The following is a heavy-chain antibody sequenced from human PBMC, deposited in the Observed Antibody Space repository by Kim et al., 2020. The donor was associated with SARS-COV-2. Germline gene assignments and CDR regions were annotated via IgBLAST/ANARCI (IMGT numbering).Heavy chain of an antibody. CDR1: GFTVSSNY. V-gene: IGHV3-66*01. J-gene: IGHJ4*02. CDR3: ARARGWYSSYFDY. CDR2: IYSGGST. D-gene: IGHD6-19*01. Sequence: GGSLRLSCAASGFTVSSNYMSWVRQAPGKGLEWVSVIYSGGSTYYADSVKGRFTISRDNSKNTLYLQMNSLRAEDTAAYYCARARGWYSSYFDYWGQGTLVTVSS.